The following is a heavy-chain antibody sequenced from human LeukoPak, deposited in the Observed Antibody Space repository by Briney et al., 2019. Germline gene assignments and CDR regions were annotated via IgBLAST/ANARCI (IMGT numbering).Heavy chain of an antibody. CDR3: AREGFPPKISDFWSGLGPYYYYGMDV. V-gene: IGHV1-69*05. CDR1: GGTFSSYA. Sequence: ASVKVSCKASGGTFSSYAIDWVRQAPGQGLEWMGGIIPIFGTTNYAQKFQGRVTMTRDTSTSTVYMELSSLRSEDTAVYYCAREGFPPKISDFWSGLGPYYYYGMDVWGQGTTVTVSS. CDR2: IIPIFGTT. D-gene: IGHD3-3*01. J-gene: IGHJ6*02.